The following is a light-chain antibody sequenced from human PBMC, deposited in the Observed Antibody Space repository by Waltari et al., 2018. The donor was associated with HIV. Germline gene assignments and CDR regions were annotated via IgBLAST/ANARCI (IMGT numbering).Light chain of an antibody. V-gene: IGKV2-28*01. CDR2: LGS. J-gene: IGKJ2*01. Sequence: DSVMTQSPLSLPVTPGEPASISCRSSQSLLHSNGYNYLDWYLQKPGQSPQLLIYLGSNRASGVPDRFSGSGSGTDFTLNISRVEAEDVGVYYCMQALQSPYTFGQVTKLEIK. CDR1: QSLLHSNGYNY. CDR3: MQALQSPYT.